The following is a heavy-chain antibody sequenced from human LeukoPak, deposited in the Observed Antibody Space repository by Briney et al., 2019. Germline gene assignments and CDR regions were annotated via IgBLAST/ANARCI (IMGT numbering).Heavy chain of an antibody. CDR3: ARVLETDCSGGSCYSGLDY. CDR2: ISRTGNYI. J-gene: IGHJ4*02. Sequence: PGGSLRLSCVASGFTVSSNYMSWVRQAPGKGLEWVSSISRTGNYIYYADSVKGRFTISRDNAQNSLFLQMNSLRVEDTAVYYCARVLETDCSGGSCYSGLDYWGQGTLVTVSS. D-gene: IGHD2-15*01. V-gene: IGHV3-21*01. CDR1: GFTVSSNY.